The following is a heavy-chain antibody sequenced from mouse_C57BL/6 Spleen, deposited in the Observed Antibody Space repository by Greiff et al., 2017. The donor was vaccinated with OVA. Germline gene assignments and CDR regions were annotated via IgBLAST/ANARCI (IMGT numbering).Heavy chain of an antibody. CDR3: ARRHDGYWYFDV. D-gene: IGHD2-3*01. Sequence: QVTLKESGPGILQSSQTLSLTCSFSGFSLSTSGMGVSWIRQPSGKGLEWLAHIYWDDDKRYNPSLKSRLTISKDTSRNQVFLKITSVDTADTATYYCARRHDGYWYFDVWGTGTTVTVSS. J-gene: IGHJ1*03. V-gene: IGHV8-12*01. CDR1: GFSLSTSGMG. CDR2: IYWDDDK.